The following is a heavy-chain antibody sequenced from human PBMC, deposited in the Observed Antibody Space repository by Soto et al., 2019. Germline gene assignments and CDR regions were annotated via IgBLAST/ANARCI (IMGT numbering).Heavy chain of an antibody. V-gene: IGHV4-30-2*01. CDR2: IYNGGTT. CDR1: GGSISSGGYS. CDR3: ARRVRFVVVTKPPPGWFDP. J-gene: IGHJ5*02. Sequence: SETLSLTCAVSGGSISSGGYSWSWIRQPPDKGLEWIGHIYNGGTTYNNPSLGSRVTISVDTSKNQFSLKLSSVTAADTAVYYCARRVRFVVVTKPPPGWFDPWGQGTLVTVSS. D-gene: IGHD2-21*02.